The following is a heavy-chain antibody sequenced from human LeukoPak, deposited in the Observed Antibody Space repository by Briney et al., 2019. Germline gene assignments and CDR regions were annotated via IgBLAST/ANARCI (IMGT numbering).Heavy chain of an antibody. D-gene: IGHD6-19*01. CDR2: IYYSGST. CDR1: GGSISSYY. Sequence: PSETLSLTCTVSGGSISSYYWSWIRQPPGKGLEWIGYIYYSGSTNYHPSLKSRVTISIDTSKNQFSLRLTSVTAGDTAIYYCAREVPFCSSGKNCHRRFDNWGQGTLVTVSS. J-gene: IGHJ4*02. CDR3: AREVPFCSSGKNCHRRFDN. V-gene: IGHV4-59*01.